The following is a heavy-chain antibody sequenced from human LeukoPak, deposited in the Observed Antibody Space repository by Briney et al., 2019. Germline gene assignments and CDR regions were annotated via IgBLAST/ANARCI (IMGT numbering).Heavy chain of an antibody. CDR2: ISSSSSYI. CDR3: ARAYGVAVVPDAFDI. D-gene: IGHD6-19*01. V-gene: IGHV3-21*01. Sequence: SGGSLRLSCAASGFTFSSYSMNWVRQAPGKGLEWVSSISSSSSYIYYADSVKGRFTISRDNAKNSLYLQMNSLRAEDTAVYYCARAYGVAVVPDAFDIWGQGTMVTVSS. CDR1: GFTFSSYS. J-gene: IGHJ3*02.